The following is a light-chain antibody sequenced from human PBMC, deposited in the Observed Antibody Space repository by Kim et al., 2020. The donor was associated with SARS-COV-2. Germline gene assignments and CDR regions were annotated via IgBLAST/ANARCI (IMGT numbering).Light chain of an antibody. J-gene: IGLJ3*02. Sequence: QLVLTQSPSASASLGASVKLTCTLSSGHSSYAIAWHQQQPEKGPRYLMKLNSDGSHSKGDGIPDRFSGSSSGAERYLTISSLQSDDEADYYCQTWGTGIPGVFGGGTQLTVL. V-gene: IGLV4-69*01. CDR2: LNSDGSH. CDR3: QTWGTGIPGV. CDR1: SGHSSYA.